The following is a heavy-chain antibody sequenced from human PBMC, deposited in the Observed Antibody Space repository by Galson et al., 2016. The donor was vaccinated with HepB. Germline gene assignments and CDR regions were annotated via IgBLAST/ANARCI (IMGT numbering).Heavy chain of an antibody. CDR3: ARGFCGGTSCYGGFYYGMDV. CDR1: GFSVTRNY. CDR2: LYGIGTT. Sequence: SLRLSCAASGFSVTRNYMTWVRQAPGKGLEWVSVLYGIGTTYYADSVQGRFTISRDDDQNTLFLQMDRLRPEDTATYFCARGFCGGTSCYGGFYYGMDVWCKGTRVIVSS. J-gene: IGHJ6*04. D-gene: IGHD2-2*01. V-gene: IGHV3-66*02.